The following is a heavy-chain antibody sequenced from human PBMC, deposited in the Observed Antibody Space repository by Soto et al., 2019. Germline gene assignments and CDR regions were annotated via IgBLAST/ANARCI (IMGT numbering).Heavy chain of an antibody. Sequence: QLQLQESGSGLVKPSQTLSLTCAVSGGSISSGGYSWSWIRQPPGKGLEWIGYIYHSGSTYYNPYPXSXGXIXXDRSKNQFSLKLSSVTAAETAVYYCGEGGGLPRYYWGQGTLVTVSS. CDR1: GGSISSGGYS. D-gene: IGHD5-12*01. CDR2: IYHSGST. J-gene: IGHJ4*02. CDR3: GEGGGLPRYY. V-gene: IGHV4-30-2*01.